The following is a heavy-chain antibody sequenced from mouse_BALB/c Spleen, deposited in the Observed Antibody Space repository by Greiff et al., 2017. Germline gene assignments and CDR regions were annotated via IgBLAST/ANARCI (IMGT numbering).Heavy chain of an antibody. J-gene: IGHJ3*01. Sequence: DVKLQESGPGLVKPSQSLSLTCTVTGYSITSDYAWNWIRQFPGNKLEWMGYISYSGSTSYNPSLKSRISITRDTSKNQFFLQLNSVTTEDTATYYCAVRGYGNPAWFAYWGQGTLVTVSA. CDR3: AVRGYGNPAWFAY. CDR2: ISYSGST. D-gene: IGHD2-10*02. V-gene: IGHV3-2*02. CDR1: GYSITSDYA.